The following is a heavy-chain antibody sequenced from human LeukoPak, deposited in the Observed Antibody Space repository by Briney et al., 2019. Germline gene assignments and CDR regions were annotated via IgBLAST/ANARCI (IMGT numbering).Heavy chain of an antibody. Sequence: SVKVSCKASGGTFSSYAISWVRQAPGQGLEWMGGIIPIFGTANCAQKFQGRITITADESTSTAYMELSSLRSEDTAVYYCARTYSYGQPEPYWGQGTLVTVSS. CDR3: ARTYSYGQPEPY. CDR1: GGTFSSYA. D-gene: IGHD5-18*01. V-gene: IGHV1-69*13. J-gene: IGHJ4*02. CDR2: IIPIFGTA.